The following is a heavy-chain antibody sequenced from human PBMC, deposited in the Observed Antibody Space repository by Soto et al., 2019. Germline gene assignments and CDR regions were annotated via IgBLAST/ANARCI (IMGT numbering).Heavy chain of an antibody. Sequence: PGGSLRLSCAASGFTFSSYAMSWVRQAPGKGLEWVSAISGSGGSTYYADSVKGRFTISRDNSKNTLYLQMNSLRAEDTAVYYCAKDWLITFFGSAYFFDYCGQGSLVIGSS. CDR2: ISGSGGST. CDR1: GFTFSSYA. CDR3: AKDWLITFFGSAYFFDY. V-gene: IGHV3-23*01. D-gene: IGHD3-3*01. J-gene: IGHJ4*02.